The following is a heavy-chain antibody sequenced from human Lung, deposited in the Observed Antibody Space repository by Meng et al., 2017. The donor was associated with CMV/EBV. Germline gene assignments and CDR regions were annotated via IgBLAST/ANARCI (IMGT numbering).Heavy chain of an antibody. Sequence: SXXVSRKASGGTFNNYAINWVRPATGQGLEWMGGIIPISGKTNYAQKFQGRVTITTDESTSTGYMELSSLKSEDTAVYYSAREPDAIRTFDYWGQGTLVTVSS. CDR2: IIPISGKT. J-gene: IGHJ4*02. D-gene: IGHD2-2*02. CDR3: AREPDAIRTFDY. CDR1: GGTFNNYA. V-gene: IGHV1-69*05.